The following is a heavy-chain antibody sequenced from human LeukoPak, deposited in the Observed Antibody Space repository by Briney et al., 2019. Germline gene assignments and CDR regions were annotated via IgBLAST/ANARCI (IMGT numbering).Heavy chain of an antibody. Sequence: GGSLRLSCAASGLTFSSYAMHWARQAPGKGLEWVAVISYDGSNKYYADSGKGRLTLSRDNSKNSLYLQMNSLRAEDTAVYYCAREAVAGNFDYWGQGTLVTVSS. CDR2: ISYDGSNK. V-gene: IGHV3-30*04. D-gene: IGHD6-19*01. CDR1: GLTFSSYA. CDR3: AREAVAGNFDY. J-gene: IGHJ4*02.